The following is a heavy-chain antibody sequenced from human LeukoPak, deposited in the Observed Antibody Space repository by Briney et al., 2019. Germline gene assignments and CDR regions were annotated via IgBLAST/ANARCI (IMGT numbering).Heavy chain of an antibody. J-gene: IGHJ4*02. D-gene: IGHD6-19*01. CDR2: ISAYNGNT. Sequence: ASVKVSCKASGYTFTSYGISWVRQPPGQGLEWMGWISAYNGNTNYAQKLQGRVTMTTDTSTRTAYMEQRSLRSDDTAVYYCARDMSKQWLVLNYWGQGTLVTVSS. CDR1: GYTFTSYG. V-gene: IGHV1-18*01. CDR3: ARDMSKQWLVLNY.